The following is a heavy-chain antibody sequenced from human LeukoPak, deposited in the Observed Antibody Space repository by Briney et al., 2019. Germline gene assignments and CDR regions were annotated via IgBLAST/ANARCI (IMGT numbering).Heavy chain of an antibody. CDR1: GGSIISYS. V-gene: IGHV4-59*08. CDR3: ARSRRGAAAYFDY. J-gene: IGHJ4*02. CDR2: IYYSGST. Sequence: PSETLSLTCTAAGGSIISYSWSWIRQPPGKVLGWIGYIYYSGSTNYNPSLKSRVTISVDTSKNQFSLKLSSVTAADTAVYYCARSRRGAAAYFDYWGQGTLVTVSS. D-gene: IGHD6-13*01.